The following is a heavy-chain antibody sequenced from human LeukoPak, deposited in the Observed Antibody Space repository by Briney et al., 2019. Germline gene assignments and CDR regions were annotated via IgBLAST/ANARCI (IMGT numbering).Heavy chain of an antibody. CDR3: ARRKAATFGMDV. CDR1: GASVSSNSAT. J-gene: IGHJ6*02. Sequence: SQTLSLTCAISGASVSSNSATWNWIRQSPSRGLEWLGRTYYRSKWYNDYAVSMKSRITINPDTSKNQFSLQLNTVTPEDTAVYYCARRKAATFGMDVWGQGTTVTVSS. D-gene: IGHD6-13*01. CDR2: TYYRSKWYN. V-gene: IGHV6-1*01.